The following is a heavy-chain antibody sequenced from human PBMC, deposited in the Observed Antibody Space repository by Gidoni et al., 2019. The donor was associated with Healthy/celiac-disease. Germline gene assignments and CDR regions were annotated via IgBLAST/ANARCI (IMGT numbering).Heavy chain of an antibody. V-gene: IGHV3-7*01. CDR3: ARDCFSPRCLDY. CDR1: GFTFTNYW. J-gene: IGHJ4*02. Sequence: EVQLVESGGGLVQPGGSLRLSCAASGFTFTNYWMSWVRQAPGKGLEWVANIKQDGSETDYVDSVKGRFTISRDNAKNSLYLQMNSLRAEDTAVYYCARDCFSPRCLDYWGQGTLVTVSS. CDR2: IKQDGSET.